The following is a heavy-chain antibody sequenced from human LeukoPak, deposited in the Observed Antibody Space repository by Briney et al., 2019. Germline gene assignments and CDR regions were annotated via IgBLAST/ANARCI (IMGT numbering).Heavy chain of an antibody. CDR3: AKTHCGGDCYSYYFDY. J-gene: IGHJ4*02. CDR2: ISGSGGTT. CDR1: GFTFSSYA. V-gene: IGHV3-23*01. Sequence: GGSLRLSCAASGFTFSSYAMHWVRQAPGKGLEWVSAISGSGGTTYYTDSVKGRFTISRDNSKNTLYLQINSLRAEDTAIYYCAKTHCGGDCYSYYFDYWGQGTLVTVSS. D-gene: IGHD2-21*02.